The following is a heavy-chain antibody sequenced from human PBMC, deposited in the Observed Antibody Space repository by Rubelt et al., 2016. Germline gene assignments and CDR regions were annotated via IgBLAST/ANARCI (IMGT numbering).Heavy chain of an antibody. J-gene: IGHJ3*02. CDR2: INHSGST. CDR3: ARDDFWSGYYQAFDI. Sequence: QVQLQQWGAGLLKPSETLSLTCAVYGGSFSGYYWSWIRQPHGKGLGWIGEINHSGSTNYNPSLKSGVTISVERARNQVSLKLSSVTAADTAVYYCARDDFWSGYYQAFDIWGQGTMVTVSS. D-gene: IGHD3-3*01. CDR1: GGSFSGYY. V-gene: IGHV4-34*01.